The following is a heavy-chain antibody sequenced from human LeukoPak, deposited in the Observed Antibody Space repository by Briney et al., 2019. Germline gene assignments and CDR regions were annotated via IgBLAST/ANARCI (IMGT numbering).Heavy chain of an antibody. V-gene: IGHV3-74*03. CDR3: VRDNYGVDY. CDR1: GFTFSRYW. D-gene: IGHD3-10*01. CDR2: IASDGSST. Sequence: GRSLRLSCAASGFTFSRYWMEWGRQPPGNGLVWVSHIASDGSSTTYADSVKGRFTTSRDNAKSTLYLQMNSLRAEDTAVYYCVRDNYGVDYWGQGTLVTVSS. J-gene: IGHJ4*02.